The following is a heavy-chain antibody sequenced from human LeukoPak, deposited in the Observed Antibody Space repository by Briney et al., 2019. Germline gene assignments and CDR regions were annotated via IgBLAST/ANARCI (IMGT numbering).Heavy chain of an antibody. CDR2: ISSSSSYI. CDR3: ARDSFYYGSGIDY. V-gene: IGHV3-21*01. J-gene: IGHJ4*02. Sequence: GGSLRLSCAASGFTFSSYSMNWVRQAPGKGLEWVSSISSSSSYIYYADSVKGRFTISRDNAKNSLYLQMNSLRAEGTAVYYCARDSFYYGSGIDYWGQGTLVTVSS. D-gene: IGHD3-10*01. CDR1: GFTFSSYS.